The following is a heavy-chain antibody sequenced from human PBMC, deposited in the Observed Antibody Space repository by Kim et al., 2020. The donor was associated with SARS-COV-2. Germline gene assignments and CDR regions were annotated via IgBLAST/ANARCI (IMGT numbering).Heavy chain of an antibody. CDR3: ARARDFDWLGYGMDV. CDR1: GGSISSYY. V-gene: IGHV4-59*01. CDR2: IYYSGST. Sequence: SETLSLTCTVSGGSISSYYWSWIRQPPGKGLEWIGYIYYSGSTNYNPSLKSRVTIPVDTSKNQFSLKLSSVTAADTAVFYCARARDFDWLGYGMDVWGQG. J-gene: IGHJ6*02. D-gene: IGHD3-9*01.